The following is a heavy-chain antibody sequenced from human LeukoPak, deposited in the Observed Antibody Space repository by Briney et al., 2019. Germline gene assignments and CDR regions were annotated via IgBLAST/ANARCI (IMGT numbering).Heavy chain of an antibody. V-gene: IGHV1-69*04. CDR1: GGTFSSYA. J-gene: IGHJ4*02. CDR3: ARGTSTAVTTLAS. Sequence: GASVTVSCKASGGTFSSYAISWVRQAPGQGLEWMGRIIPILGIANYAQKFQGRVTIIADKSTSTAYMELSSLRSEDTAVYYCARGTSTAVTTLASWGQGTLVTVSS. CDR2: IIPILGIA. D-gene: IGHD4-11*01.